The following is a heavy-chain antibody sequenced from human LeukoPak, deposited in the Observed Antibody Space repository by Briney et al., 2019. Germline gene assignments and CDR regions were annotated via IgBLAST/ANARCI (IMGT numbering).Heavy chain of an antibody. CDR1: GGSISSHY. V-gene: IGHV4-59*11. CDR3: ARGATYDTRGGYFDY. CDR2: IYYSGST. Sequence: SETLSLTCTVSGGSISSHYWSWIRQPPGKGLEWIGYIYYSGSTNYNPSLKSRVTISVDTSKNQFSLKLSSVTAADTAVYYCARGATYDTRGGYFDYWGQGTLVTVSS. J-gene: IGHJ4*02. D-gene: IGHD3-22*01.